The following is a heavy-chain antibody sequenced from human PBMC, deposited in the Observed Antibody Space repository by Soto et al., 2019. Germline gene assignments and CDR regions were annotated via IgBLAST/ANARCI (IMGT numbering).Heavy chain of an antibody. J-gene: IGHJ4*02. CDR1: GGSINSYL. Sequence: PSETLSLTCTVSGGSINSYLWSWIRQSPGKGPEWIGHIYYSGSTSYSPSLKSRVSISVDTSKNQFSLEVHSVTAADTAVYYCARAGTNMVQFDYWGQGTLVTVSS. V-gene: IGHV4-59*01. CDR3: ARAGTNMVQFDY. CDR2: IYYSGST. D-gene: IGHD3-10*01.